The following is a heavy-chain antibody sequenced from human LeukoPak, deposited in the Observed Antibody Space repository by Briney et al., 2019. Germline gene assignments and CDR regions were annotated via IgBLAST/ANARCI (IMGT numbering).Heavy chain of an antibody. J-gene: IGHJ4*02. CDR2: VDFGVSH. CDR3: ARSYLVRQPRPFDV. CDR1: GGSISNSCHN. Sequence: AESLSLTCSVSGGSISNSCHNWGWLRQPPGKGLEWIGSVDFGVSHYYNPSLKSRVTISVDTSKNQFSLRVNSVTAADTAVYYCARSYLVRQPRPFDVWGQGTLVTVSS. V-gene: IGHV4-39*07. D-gene: IGHD2/OR15-2a*01.